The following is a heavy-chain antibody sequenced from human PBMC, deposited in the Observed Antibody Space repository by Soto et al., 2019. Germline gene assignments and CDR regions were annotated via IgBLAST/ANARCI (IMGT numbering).Heavy chain of an antibody. CDR3: AREAVVAATRGLDY. D-gene: IGHD2-15*01. J-gene: IGHJ4*02. V-gene: IGHV3-66*01. CDR1: GFTVSSNY. Sequence: GGSLRLSCAASGFTVSSNYMSWVRQAPGKGLEWVSVIYSGGSTYYADSVKGRFTISRDNSKNTLYLQMNSLRAEETAVYYCAREAVVAATRGLDYWGQGTLVTVSS. CDR2: IYSGGST.